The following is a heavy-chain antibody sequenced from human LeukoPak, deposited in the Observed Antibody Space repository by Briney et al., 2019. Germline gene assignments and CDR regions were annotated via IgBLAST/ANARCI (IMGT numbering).Heavy chain of an antibody. J-gene: IGHJ4*02. Sequence: GGSLRLSCAASGFTFSSYWMSWVRQAPGKGLEWVANIKQDGSEKYYVDSVKGRLTISRDNAKNSLYLQMNSLRAEDTAVYYCSATRGHFDYWGQGTLVTVSS. V-gene: IGHV3-7*01. D-gene: IGHD3-10*01. CDR3: SATRGHFDY. CDR1: GFTFSSYW. CDR2: IKQDGSEK.